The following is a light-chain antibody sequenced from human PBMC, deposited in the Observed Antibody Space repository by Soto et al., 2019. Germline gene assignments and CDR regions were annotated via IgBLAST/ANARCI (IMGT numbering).Light chain of an antibody. V-gene: IGLV1-51*01. J-gene: IGLJ2*01. CDR3: GAWDSSLNVVL. CDR1: SSNIENNY. CDR2: DSD. Sequence: QSVLTQPPSVSAAPGQKVTISCSGSSSNIENNYVSWYQQLPGTAPKLLIYDSDRRPSEIPDRFSGSESGTSATLGITGLQTGDEADYYCGAWDSSLNVVLFGGGTKLTVL.